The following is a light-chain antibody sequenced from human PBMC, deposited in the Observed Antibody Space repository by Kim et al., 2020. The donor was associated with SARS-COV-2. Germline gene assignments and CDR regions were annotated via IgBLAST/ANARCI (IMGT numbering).Light chain of an antibody. J-gene: IGLJ1*01. CDR1: SSNIGSNT. V-gene: IGLV1-44*01. CDR3: AAWDDSLNGPV. Sequence: GQTVTISCSGSSSNIGSNTVNWYQQLPGTAPKLLIYINNRRPSGVPDRFSGSKSGTSASLAISGLQSEDEADYYCAAWDDSLNGPVFGTGTKVTV. CDR2: INN.